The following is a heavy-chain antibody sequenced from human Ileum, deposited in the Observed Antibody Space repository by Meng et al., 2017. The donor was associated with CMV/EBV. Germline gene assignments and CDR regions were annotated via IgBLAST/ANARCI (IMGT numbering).Heavy chain of an antibody. V-gene: IGHV3-11*04. Sequence: GESLKISCAASGFTFSDYYMSWIRQAPGKGLEWVLSISNSGTTTYYADSVKGRFTISSDNAKKLLYLQMNSLRGEDTAVYYCARAIAGGNSGLGYWGQGTLVTVSS. CDR1: GFTFSDYY. CDR2: ISNSGTTT. CDR3: ARAIAGGNSGLGY. J-gene: IGHJ4*02. D-gene: IGHD4-23*01.